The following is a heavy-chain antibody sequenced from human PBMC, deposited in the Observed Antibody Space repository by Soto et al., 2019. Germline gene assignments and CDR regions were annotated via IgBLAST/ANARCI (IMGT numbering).Heavy chain of an antibody. CDR2: IDGSGTYI. CDR3: AREWSLDHHNELDC. D-gene: IGHD3-10*01. Sequence: GGSLRLSCVASGFTLSSHSMNWVRQAPGRGLEWLSSIDGSGTYIYYADSVRGRFTVSSDNAKNSLYLQMNSLRAEDTAVYYCAREWSLDHHNELDCWGQGTLVTVSS. J-gene: IGHJ4*02. CDR1: GFTLSSHS. V-gene: IGHV3-21*01.